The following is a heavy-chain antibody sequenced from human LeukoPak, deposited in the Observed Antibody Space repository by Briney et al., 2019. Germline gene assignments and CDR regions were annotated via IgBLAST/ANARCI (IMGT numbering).Heavy chain of an antibody. V-gene: IGHV3-23*01. D-gene: IGHD3-10*01. CDR3: PRGESVIYSTVGY. CDR1: GFTFSSYA. CDR2: ISGSGGST. J-gene: IGHJ4*02. Sequence: PGGSLRLSCAASGFTFSSYAMSWVRQAPGKGLEWGSAISGSGGSTYYADSVKGRFTISRDNSKNALYLNVNSLRAEDTAVYYCPRGESVIYSTVGYWGQRGMVTVSS.